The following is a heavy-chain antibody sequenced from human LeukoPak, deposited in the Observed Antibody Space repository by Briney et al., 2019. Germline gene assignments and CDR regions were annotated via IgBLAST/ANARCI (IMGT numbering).Heavy chain of an antibody. CDR1: GFTFSSYS. D-gene: IGHD3-22*01. J-gene: IGHJ4*02. CDR2: ISSSSYI. V-gene: IGHV3-21*01. Sequence: GGSLRLSCAASGFTFSSYSVNWVRQAPGKGLEWVSSISSSSYIYYADSVKGRFTISRDNAKNSLYLQMNSLRAEDTAVYYCARGYYDSSGYFDYWGQGTLVTVSS. CDR3: ARGYYDSSGYFDY.